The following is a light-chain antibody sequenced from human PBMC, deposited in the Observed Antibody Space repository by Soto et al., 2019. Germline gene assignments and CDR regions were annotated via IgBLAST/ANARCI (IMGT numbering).Light chain of an antibody. CDR2: DNN. J-gene: IGLJ1*01. Sequence: QSVLTQPPSVSAAPGQKVTISCSGSSSNIGNNYVSWYQQLPGTAPKLLIYDNNKRPSRIPDRFSGSKSGTSATLGITGLQTGDEAEYYCGTWDSSLSADVFGTGTKLTVL. V-gene: IGLV1-51*01. CDR3: GTWDSSLSADV. CDR1: SSNIGNNY.